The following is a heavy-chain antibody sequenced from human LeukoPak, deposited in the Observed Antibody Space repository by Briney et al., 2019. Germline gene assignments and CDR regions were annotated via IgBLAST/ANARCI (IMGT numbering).Heavy chain of an antibody. J-gene: IGHJ1*01. D-gene: IGHD6-19*01. Sequence: GRSLRLPCAASGFTFGSYAMHWVRQAPGKGPEWVSVIYSGGRTEYPEYADSVKGRFTISRDKSKNTLYLQVNSLRAEDTAVYYCARSRDSSGWYPFQHWGQGTLVTVSS. CDR1: GFTFGSYA. CDR3: ARSRDSSGWYPFQH. CDR2: IYSGGRTEYP. V-gene: IGHV3-NL1*01.